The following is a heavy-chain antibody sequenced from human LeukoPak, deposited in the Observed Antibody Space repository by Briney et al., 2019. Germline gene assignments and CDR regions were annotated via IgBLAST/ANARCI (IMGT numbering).Heavy chain of an antibody. CDR1: GGSISSYY. Sequence: SETLSLTCTVSGGSISSYYWSWIRQPPGKGLEWIGYIYYSGSTNYNPSLKSRVTLSVDTSKNQFSLKLSSVTAADTAVYYCARGSSGWYYFDYWGQGTLVTVSS. CDR3: ARGSSGWYYFDY. CDR2: IYYSGST. D-gene: IGHD6-19*01. J-gene: IGHJ4*02. V-gene: IGHV4-59*01.